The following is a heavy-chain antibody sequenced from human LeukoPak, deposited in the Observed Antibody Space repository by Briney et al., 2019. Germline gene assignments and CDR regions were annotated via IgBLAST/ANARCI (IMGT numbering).Heavy chain of an antibody. D-gene: IGHD2-15*01. CDR1: GGSISSSDYY. V-gene: IGHV4-39*01. CDR3: ARALGYCCGGSCTRGYNWFDP. J-gene: IGHJ5*02. CDR2: IYYGGST. Sequence: SETLSLTCTVSGGSISSSDYYWGWIRQPPGKGLEWIGSIYYGGSTYYNLSLKSRVTISVDTSMNQFSLKLSFVTTADTAVYYCARALGYCCGGSCTRGYNWFDPWGQGTLVTVSS.